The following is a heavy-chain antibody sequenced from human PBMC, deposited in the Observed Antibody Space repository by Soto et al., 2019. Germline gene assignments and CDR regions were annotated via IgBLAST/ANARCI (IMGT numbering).Heavy chain of an antibody. CDR2: INSDGSST. Sequence: ASVKVSCAASGFTFSSYWMHWVRQAPGKGLVWVSRINSDGSSTSYADSVKGRFTISRDNAKNTLYLQMNSLRAEDTAVYYCARDGGIGFRVYWGQGTLVTVSS. CDR3: ARDGGIGFRVY. CDR1: GFTFSSYW. D-gene: IGHD3-10*01. V-gene: IGHV3-74*01. J-gene: IGHJ4*02.